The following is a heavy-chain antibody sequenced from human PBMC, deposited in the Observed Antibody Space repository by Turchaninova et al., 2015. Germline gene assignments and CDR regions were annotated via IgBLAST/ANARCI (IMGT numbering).Heavy chain of an antibody. CDR3: ARKTTDDDSFDI. D-gene: IGHD4-17*01. J-gene: IGHJ3*02. V-gene: IGHV4-30-2*01. CDR2: MYQSGST. CDR1: VGSISIGGYS. Sequence: QLQLQESGSGLVTPSQTLSPPRPLPVGSISIGGYSWSWTRQPPWKGLEWLGYMYQSGSTYYNPSLKSRVTISGDRSKNQFSLEVSSVTAADTAIYYCARKTTDDDSFDIWGQGTLVTVSS.